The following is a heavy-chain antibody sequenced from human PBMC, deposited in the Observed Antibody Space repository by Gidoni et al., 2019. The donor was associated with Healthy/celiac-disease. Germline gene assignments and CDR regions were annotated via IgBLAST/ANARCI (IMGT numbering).Heavy chain of an antibody. CDR1: GVTVSSYA. V-gene: IGHV3-23*01. CDR3: AKDLSYCGGDCKDY. Sequence: EVQLLESGGGLVQPGGSLRLSCAASGVTVSSYAMSWVRQAPGKGLEWVSAISGSGGSTYYADSVKGRFTISRDNSKNTLYLQMNSLRAEDTAVYYCAKDLSYCGGDCKDYWGQGTLVTVSS. D-gene: IGHD2-21*01. J-gene: IGHJ4*02. CDR2: ISGSGGST.